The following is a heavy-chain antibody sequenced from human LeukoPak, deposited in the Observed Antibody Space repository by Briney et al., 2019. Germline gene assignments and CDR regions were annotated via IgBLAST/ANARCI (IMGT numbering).Heavy chain of an antibody. CDR1: GGSIGSHY. CDR3: ARGPYDSSGYFDY. CDR2: IYYSGST. Sequence: PSETLSLTCTVSGGSIGSHYWSWIRQPPGKGLEWIGYIYYSGSTNYNPSLKSRVTISVDTSKNQFSLKLSSVTAADTAVYYCARGPYDSSGYFDYWGQGTLVTVSS. V-gene: IGHV4-59*11. D-gene: IGHD3-22*01. J-gene: IGHJ4*02.